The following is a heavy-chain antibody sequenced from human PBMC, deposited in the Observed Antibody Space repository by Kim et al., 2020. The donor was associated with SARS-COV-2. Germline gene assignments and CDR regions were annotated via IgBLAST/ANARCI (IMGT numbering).Heavy chain of an antibody. CDR2: FTCDGIT. CDR3: GDYHGSGSRFTD. Sequence: GGSLRLSCAASGFTFSSYGMTWVRQAPGKGLEWVSSFTCDGITYYAVSVKGRFTISRDNSKNMLYLQMNSRRTEQTAVYYCGDYHGSGSRFTDWGQGTLVTVSS. CDR1: GFTFSSYG. V-gene: IGHV3-23*01. J-gene: IGHJ1*01. D-gene: IGHD3-10*01.